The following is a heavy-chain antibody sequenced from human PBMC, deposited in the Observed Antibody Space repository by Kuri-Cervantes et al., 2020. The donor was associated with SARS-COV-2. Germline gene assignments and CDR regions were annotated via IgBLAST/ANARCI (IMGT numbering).Heavy chain of an antibody. CDR3: ARGFRRGVSDY. CDR1: GYTFTSSG. CDR2: ISAYNGNT. Sequence: ASVKDSCKASGYTFTSSGFSWVRQAPGQGLEWMGWISAYNGNTNYAQKLQGRVTMTTDTSTSTAYMELRGLRSNDSAVYYCARGFRRGVSDYWGQGTLVTVSS. J-gene: IGHJ4*02. V-gene: IGHV1-18*01. D-gene: IGHD3-10*01.